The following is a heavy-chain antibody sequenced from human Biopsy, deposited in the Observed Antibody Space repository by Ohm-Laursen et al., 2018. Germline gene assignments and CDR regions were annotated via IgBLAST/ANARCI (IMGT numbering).Heavy chain of an antibody. D-gene: IGHD3-10*01. J-gene: IGHJ6*02. Sequence: LRLSCSASGFTFSTYSMNWVRQAPGKGLEWVAVIWYDGSNKYYADSVKGRFTISRDNSKNTLFLQMNNLRAEDTAVYYCARDRYYGSANYFGYYNMDVWGQGTTVTVSS. CDR2: IWYDGSNK. CDR3: ARDRYYGSANYFGYYNMDV. V-gene: IGHV3-33*08. CDR1: GFTFSTYS.